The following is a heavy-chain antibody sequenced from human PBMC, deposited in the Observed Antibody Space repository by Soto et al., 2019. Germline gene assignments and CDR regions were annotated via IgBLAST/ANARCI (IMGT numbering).Heavy chain of an antibody. J-gene: IGHJ6*02. D-gene: IGHD1-1*01. V-gene: IGHV4-34*01. CDR1: GGSLSDYY. Sequence: QVQLQQWGAGLLKPSETLSLTCAVSGGSLSDYYWPWIRQSPGKGLEWIGEIHPSGSTYYNPSLRSRVTISVDTSKKQFSLKLTSLTAADTAISYCAMGRDEYKLVTVCGHGTTVTVSS. CDR2: IHPSGST. CDR3: AMGRDEYKLVTV.